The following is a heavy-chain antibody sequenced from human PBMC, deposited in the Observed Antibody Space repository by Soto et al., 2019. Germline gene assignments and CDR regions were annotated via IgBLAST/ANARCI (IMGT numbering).Heavy chain of an antibody. CDR3: ARDSATVADYYYAMDV. CDR1: GFTFSSYP. D-gene: IGHD4-17*01. J-gene: IGHJ6*02. V-gene: IGHV3-30-3*01. Sequence: QVQLVESGGGVVQPGRSLRLSCAASGFTFSSYPMHWVRQAPGKGLEWVAVISYDGSNKYYVDSVKGRFTISRDNSKNTLYIQMNSLIHEDTNVYYCARDSATVADYYYAMDVWGQGTTVTVSS. CDR2: ISYDGSNK.